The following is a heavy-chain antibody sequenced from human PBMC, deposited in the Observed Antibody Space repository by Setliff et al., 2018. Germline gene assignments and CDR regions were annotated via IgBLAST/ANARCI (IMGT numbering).Heavy chain of an antibody. Sequence: SVTVSCKAAGGTFGLSAISWVRRAPGQGLEWVGGMLPLHGTRNHTPKLQGRVSITADESKTTVFMELSSLTSEDTAIYFCVRAPPALHGEYGYFDLWGRGTLVTVSS. J-gene: IGHJ2*01. V-gene: IGHV1-69*13. CDR3: VRAPPALHGEYGYFDL. D-gene: IGHD4-17*01. CDR1: GGTFGLSA. CDR2: MLPLHGTR.